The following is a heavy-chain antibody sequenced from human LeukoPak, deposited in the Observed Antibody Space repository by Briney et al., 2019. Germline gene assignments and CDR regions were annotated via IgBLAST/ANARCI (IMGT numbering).Heavy chain of an antibody. V-gene: IGHV1-58*01. Sequence: GASVKVSCKASGFTFTSTAVQWVRQARGQRLEWIGWILVGSGNTNYAQMFQERVTLTWDVSTSTAYMVLSSLRSEDTAMYYCAKDSWGNSGWYYFDYWGQGTRVTVSS. CDR1: GFTFTSTA. CDR2: ILVGSGNT. D-gene: IGHD6-19*01. CDR3: AKDSWGNSGWYYFDY. J-gene: IGHJ4*02.